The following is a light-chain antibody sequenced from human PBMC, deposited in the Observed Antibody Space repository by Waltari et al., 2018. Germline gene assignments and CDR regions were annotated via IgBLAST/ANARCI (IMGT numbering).Light chain of an antibody. CDR3: HQYGRSPYT. J-gene: IGKJ2*01. CDR1: QRVDTTY. CDR2: GAT. V-gene: IGKV3-20*01. Sequence: EIVLTQSPGTPSSSPGERATLSCRASQRVDTTYLAWFQQKPGQAPRLLIYGATTRATGIPHRFSGSGSETDFTLTISSLEPEDLAVYYCHQYGRSPYTFGQGTKLEI.